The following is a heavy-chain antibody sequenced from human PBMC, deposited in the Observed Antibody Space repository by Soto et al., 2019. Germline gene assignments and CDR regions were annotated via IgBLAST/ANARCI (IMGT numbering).Heavy chain of an antibody. V-gene: IGHV3-30*18. CDR2: ISYDGSNK. CDR1: GFTFSSYG. CDR3: AKSRSSSLYYYGMDV. D-gene: IGHD6-13*01. Sequence: GGSLRLSCAASGFTFSSYGMHWVRQAPGKGLEWVAVISYDGSNKYYADSVKGRFTISRDNPTNTLYLQMNSLRAEDTAVFYSAKSRSSSLYYYGMDVWGQGTTVTVSS. J-gene: IGHJ6*02.